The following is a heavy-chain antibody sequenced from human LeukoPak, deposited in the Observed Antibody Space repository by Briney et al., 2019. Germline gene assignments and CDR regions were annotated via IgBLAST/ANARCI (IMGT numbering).Heavy chain of an antibody. V-gene: IGHV4-31*03. CDR3: ARVPSSGHYPLFDY. D-gene: IGHD3-22*01. Sequence: SETLSLTCTVSGGSISSGGYYWSWIRQHPGKGLEWIGYIYYSGSTYYNPSLKSRVTISVDTSKNQFSLKLSSVTAADTAVYYCARVPSSGHYPLFDYWGQGTLVTVSS. CDR2: IYYSGST. CDR1: GGSISSGGYY. J-gene: IGHJ4*02.